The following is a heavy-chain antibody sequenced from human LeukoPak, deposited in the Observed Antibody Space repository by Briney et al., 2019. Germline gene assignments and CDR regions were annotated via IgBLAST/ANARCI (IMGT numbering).Heavy chain of an antibody. J-gene: IGHJ6*02. Sequence: SETLSLTCTVSDGSISSYYWSWIRQPPGKGLEWIGYIYYSGSTNYNPSLKSRVTMSVDTSKNQFSLKLSSVTAADTAVYYCARDLPYDIDYYYYYGMDVWGQGTTVTVSS. V-gene: IGHV4-59*12. CDR2: IYYSGST. D-gene: IGHD3-22*01. CDR3: ARDLPYDIDYYYYYGMDV. CDR1: DGSISSYY.